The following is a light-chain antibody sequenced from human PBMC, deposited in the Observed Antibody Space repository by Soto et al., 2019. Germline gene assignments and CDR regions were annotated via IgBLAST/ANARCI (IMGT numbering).Light chain of an antibody. CDR1: SSDVGGYNY. CDR2: DVT. Sequence: QSALTQPASVSGSPGQSITISCTGTSSDVGGYNYVSWYQQYPGKAPKLMIYDVTNRPSGVSNRFSGSTSVNSASLTISGLQADDEADYYCCLYIGATTYVFGTGTKLTVL. V-gene: IGLV2-14*01. J-gene: IGLJ1*01. CDR3: CLYIGATTYV.